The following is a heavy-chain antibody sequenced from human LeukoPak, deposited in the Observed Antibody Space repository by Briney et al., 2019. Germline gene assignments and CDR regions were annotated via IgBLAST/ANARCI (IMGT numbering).Heavy chain of an antibody. J-gene: IGHJ4*02. CDR1: GFTFTTYS. CDR3: ARELYGDYGFDS. D-gene: IGHD4-17*01. V-gene: IGHV3-21*01. Sequence: GGSLRLSCAASGFTFTTYSMNWVRQAPGMGLEWVSSITSGSSNMYYADSVKGRFTISRDNAENSLYLQMNSLRAEDPAIYYCARELYGDYGFDSWGQGTLVTVSS. CDR2: ITSGSSNM.